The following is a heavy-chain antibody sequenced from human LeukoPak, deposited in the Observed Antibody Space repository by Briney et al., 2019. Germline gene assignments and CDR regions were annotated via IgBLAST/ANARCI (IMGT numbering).Heavy chain of an antibody. D-gene: IGHD4-23*01. V-gene: IGHV4-31*03. CDR3: ARTVVTLWGYFDY. CDR1: GGXISSGGYY. Sequence: PSETLSLTCTVSGGXISSGGYYWSWIRQHPGKGLKWIGYIYYSGSTYYNPSLKSRVTISVDTSKNQFSLKLSSVTAADTAVYYCARTVVTLWGYFDYWGQGTLVTVSS. J-gene: IGHJ4*02. CDR2: IYYSGST.